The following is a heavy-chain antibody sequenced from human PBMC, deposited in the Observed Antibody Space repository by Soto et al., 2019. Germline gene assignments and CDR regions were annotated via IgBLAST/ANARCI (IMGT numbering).Heavy chain of an antibody. CDR2: IGSSGSYT. CDR3: ARDQVGMDV. CDR1: GFTFSSYS. Sequence: GGSLRLSCAASGFTFSSYSINWVRQAPGKGLEWVSSIGSSGSYTYYADSLKGRLVISRDNAKNSVSLQINSLRAEDTAVYYCARDQVGMDVWGQGTPVTVSS. V-gene: IGHV3-21*01. J-gene: IGHJ6*02.